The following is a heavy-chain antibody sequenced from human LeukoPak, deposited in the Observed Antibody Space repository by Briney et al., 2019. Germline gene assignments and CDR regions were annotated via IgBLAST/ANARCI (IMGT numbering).Heavy chain of an antibody. CDR1: GFTVSSNY. J-gene: IGHJ6*02. V-gene: IGHV3-53*01. D-gene: IGHD2-2*01. CDR3: ARDSCSSTSCYPYYGMDV. CDR2: IYSGGST. Sequence: GGSLRLSCAASGFTVSSNYMSWVRQAPGKGLEWVSVIYSGGSTYYADSVKGRFTISRDNSKNTLYLQMSSLRAEDTAVYYCARDSCSSTSCYPYYGMDVWGQGTTVTVSS.